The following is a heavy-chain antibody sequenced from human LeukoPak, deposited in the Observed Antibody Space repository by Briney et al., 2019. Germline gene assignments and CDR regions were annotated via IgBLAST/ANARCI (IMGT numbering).Heavy chain of an antibody. CDR3: ARVGNYDSISYYFDY. CDR2: IYHSGST. V-gene: IGHV4-30-4*07. D-gene: IGHD3-22*01. Sequence: SQTLSLTCAVSGGSISSGGYSWSWIRQTPGNGLELIGYIYHSGSTFYNPSLKSRLTISMEMSTNQFSLKLTSVTAADTALYYCARVGNYDSISYYFDYWGRGTLVTVSS. CDR1: GGSISSGGYS. J-gene: IGHJ4*02.